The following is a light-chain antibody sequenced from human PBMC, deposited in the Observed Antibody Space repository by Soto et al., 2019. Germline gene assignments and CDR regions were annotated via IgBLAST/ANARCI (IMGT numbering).Light chain of an antibody. Sequence: QSASVSGSPGQSIAISCTGTSSDVGGYNYVSWYQQHPGKAPKLMIYDVSNRPSGVSNRFSGSKSGNTASLTISGLQADDEADYYCSSYTSSSTRVFGPGTKLTVL. V-gene: IGLV2-14*03. CDR3: SSYTSSSTRV. CDR1: SSDVGGYNY. J-gene: IGLJ1*01. CDR2: DVS.